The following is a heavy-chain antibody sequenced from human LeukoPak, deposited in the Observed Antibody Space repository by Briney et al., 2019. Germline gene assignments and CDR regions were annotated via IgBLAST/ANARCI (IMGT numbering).Heavy chain of an antibody. D-gene: IGHD6-19*01. Sequence: ASVKVSCKASGYTFSSYDINWVRQATGQGREWMGWVNPHSGNTDYAQKLQGRITMTRNTSISTAYMELTSLRSEDTAIYYCARMVRYSSGWLQYYSDYWGQGTLVTVSS. V-gene: IGHV1-8*01. CDR1: GYTFSSYD. CDR2: VNPHSGNT. CDR3: ARMVRYSSGWLQYYSDY. J-gene: IGHJ4*02.